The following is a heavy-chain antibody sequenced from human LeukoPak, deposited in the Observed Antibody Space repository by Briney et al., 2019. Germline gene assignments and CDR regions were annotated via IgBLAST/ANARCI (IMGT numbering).Heavy chain of an antibody. CDR3: ASKLRARVPAAQFYWYFDL. Sequence: SQTLSLTCTVSGGSISSGAYYWSWIRQHPGKGLEWIGYIYYSGSTYYNPSLKSRVTISLDTSKNHFSLKLSSVTAVDTAVYYCASKLRARVPAAQFYWYFDLWGRGTLVTVSS. J-gene: IGHJ2*01. D-gene: IGHD2-2*01. CDR1: GGSISSGAYY. V-gene: IGHV4-31*03. CDR2: IYYSGST.